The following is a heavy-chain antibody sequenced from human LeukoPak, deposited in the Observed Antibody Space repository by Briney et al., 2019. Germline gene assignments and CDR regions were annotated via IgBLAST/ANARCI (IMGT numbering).Heavy chain of an antibody. V-gene: IGHV3-53*01. CDR2: IYADGNT. CDR3: ARDIYYYDSSGYYFPGGSDY. Sequence: GGSLRLSCAASGFIVNTNYMTWVRQAPGRGLEWVSFIYADGNTYYADSVKGRFTISRDNAKNSLYLQMNSLRAEDTAVYYCARDIYYYDSSGYYFPGGSDYWGQGTLVTVSS. D-gene: IGHD3-22*01. J-gene: IGHJ4*02. CDR1: GFIVNTNY.